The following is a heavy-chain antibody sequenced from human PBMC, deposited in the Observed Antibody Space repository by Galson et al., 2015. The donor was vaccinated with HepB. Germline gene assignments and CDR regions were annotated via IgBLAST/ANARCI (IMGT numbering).Heavy chain of an antibody. J-gene: IGHJ6*02. Sequence: QVQLQESGPGLVKPSETLSLTCTVSGGSISSNYWSWIRQPPGKGLEWIGYNYYSGSTNYSPSLKSRVTISVDTSKNQFSLRLSSVTAADTAVYYCATGGYSCGMDVWGQGTTVTVSS. CDR1: GGSISSNY. CDR3: ATGGYSCGMDV. V-gene: IGHV4-59*08. D-gene: IGHD5-18*01. CDR2: NYYSGST.